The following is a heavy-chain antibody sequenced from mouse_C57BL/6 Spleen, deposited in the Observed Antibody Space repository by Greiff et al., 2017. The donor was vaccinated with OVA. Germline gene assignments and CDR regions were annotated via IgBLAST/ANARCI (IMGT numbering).Heavy chain of an antibody. J-gene: IGHJ4*01. V-gene: IGHV7-1*01. Sequence: EVKVVESGGGLVQSGRSLRLSCAPSGFTFSDFYMEWVRQAPGKGLEWIAASRNKANDYTTEYSASVKGRFIVSRDTSQSILYLQMNALRAEDTAIYYCAREVRGAMDYWGQGTSVTVSS. D-gene: IGHD1-1*01. CDR1: GFTFSDFY. CDR3: AREVRGAMDY. CDR2: SRNKANDYTT.